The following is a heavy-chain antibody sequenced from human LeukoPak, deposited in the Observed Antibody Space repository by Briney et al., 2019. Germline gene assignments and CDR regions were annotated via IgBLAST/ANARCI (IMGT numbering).Heavy chain of an antibody. D-gene: IGHD1-26*01. CDR1: GGSLSGYY. Sequence: SETLSLTCAVYGGSLSGYYWSWIRQPPGKGLEWIGEINHSGSSNYNPSLKSRVTISVDTSKNQFSLKLSSVTAADTAVYYCASSVSYSTIDYWGQGTLVTVSS. CDR2: INHSGSS. V-gene: IGHV4-34*01. J-gene: IGHJ4*02. CDR3: ASSVSYSTIDY.